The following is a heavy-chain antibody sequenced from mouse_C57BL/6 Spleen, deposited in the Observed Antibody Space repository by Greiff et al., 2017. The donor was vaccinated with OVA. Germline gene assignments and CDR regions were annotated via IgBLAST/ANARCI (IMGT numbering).Heavy chain of an antibody. CDR1: GYTFTSYW. Sequence: VQLQQPGAELVTPGSSVKLSCKASGYTFTSYWMHWVKQRPIQGLEWIGNIDPSDSETHYNQKFKDKATLTVDKSSSTAYMQLSSLTSEDSAVYYCARMVTTNFDYWGQGTTLTVSS. V-gene: IGHV1-52*01. CDR2: IDPSDSET. J-gene: IGHJ2*01. CDR3: ARMVTTNFDY. D-gene: IGHD2-2*01.